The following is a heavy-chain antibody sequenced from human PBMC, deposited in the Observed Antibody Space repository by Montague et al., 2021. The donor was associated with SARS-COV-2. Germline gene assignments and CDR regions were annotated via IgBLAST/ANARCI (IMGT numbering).Heavy chain of an antibody. D-gene: IGHD1-26*01. V-gene: IGHV4-39*07. J-gene: IGHJ3*01. CDR3: AREGAVVGARRTFDF. Sequence: SETLSLTCTISGGSISSRSYYWGWIRQPPGKGLEWIGGIYYSGNTYYTPSLKSLVTISVDPSKNQSSLKLTFVTAADTAVYFCAREGAVVGARRTFDFWGQRTMVTVSS. CDR2: IYYSGNT. CDR1: GGSISSRSYY.